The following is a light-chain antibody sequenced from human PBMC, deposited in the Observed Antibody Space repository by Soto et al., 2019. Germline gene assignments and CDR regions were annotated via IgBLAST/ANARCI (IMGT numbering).Light chain of an antibody. CDR1: SSDVGAYNY. Sequence: QSVLTQPASVSGSPGQSITISCTGTSSDVGAYNYVSWYQQHPGKAPKLMIYDVSNQPSGVSDRFSGSKSGNTASLTISGLQPEDEADYYCSAYTTSSCYVFGSGTKLTVL. CDR3: SAYTTSSCYV. CDR2: DVS. J-gene: IGLJ1*01. V-gene: IGLV2-14*03.